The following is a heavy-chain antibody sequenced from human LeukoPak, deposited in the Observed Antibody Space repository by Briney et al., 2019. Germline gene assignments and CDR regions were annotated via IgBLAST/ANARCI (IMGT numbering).Heavy chain of an antibody. CDR3: AKALCSSTSCYPDY. CDR2: ISGSGGST. J-gene: IGHJ4*02. Sequence: PGGSLRLSCAASGLTFSRYDMTWVRQAAGKGLEWVSAISGSGGSTYYADSVKGRFTISRDNSKNTLYLQMNSLRAEDTAVYYCAKALCSSTSCYPDYWGQGTLVTVSS. CDR1: GLTFSRYD. V-gene: IGHV3-23*01. D-gene: IGHD2-2*01.